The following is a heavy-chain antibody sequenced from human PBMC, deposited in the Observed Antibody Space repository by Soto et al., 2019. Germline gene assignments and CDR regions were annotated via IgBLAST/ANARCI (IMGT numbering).Heavy chain of an antibody. V-gene: IGHV3-23*01. D-gene: IGHD5-12*01. CDR1: GFTFSNSA. J-gene: IGHJ3*02. CDR3: ASAKAVADAALGI. Sequence: VGSLRLSCTASGFTFSNSAMIWVRQAPGQGLEWVASISENGGSRGGTYYADSVKGRFTISRNNSKSTLYLQVDSLTGADTAVYYCASAKAVADAALGIWGQGTMVTVSS. CDR2: ISENGGSRGGT.